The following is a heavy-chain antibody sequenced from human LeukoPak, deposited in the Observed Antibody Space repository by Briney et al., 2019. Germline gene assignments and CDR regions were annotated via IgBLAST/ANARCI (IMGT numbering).Heavy chain of an antibody. D-gene: IGHD5-18*01. J-gene: IGHJ4*02. CDR2: ISSSSSYI. CDR1: GFTFSSYN. V-gene: IGHV3-21*01. CDR3: ARERGYTYNFDY. Sequence: PGGSLRLSCAASGFTFSSYNINWVRQAPGKGLECVSSISSSSSYIYYADSVKCRFTISRDNAKNSLYLQMNSLRAEDTAVYYCARERGYTYNFDYWGQGTLVTVSS.